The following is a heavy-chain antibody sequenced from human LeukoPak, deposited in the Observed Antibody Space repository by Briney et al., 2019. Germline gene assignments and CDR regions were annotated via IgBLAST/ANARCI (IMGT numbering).Heavy chain of an antibody. CDR3: ARDAGGPSYYYGMDV. Sequence: GASVKVSCKASGYTFTSYYMHWVRQAPGQGLEWMGIINPIGGSTSYAQKFQGRVTMTRDTSTSTVYMELSSLRSEDTAVYYCARDAGGPSYYYGMDVWGKGTTVTVSS. J-gene: IGHJ6*04. V-gene: IGHV1-46*01. D-gene: IGHD2-15*01. CDR1: GYTFTSYY. CDR2: INPIGGST.